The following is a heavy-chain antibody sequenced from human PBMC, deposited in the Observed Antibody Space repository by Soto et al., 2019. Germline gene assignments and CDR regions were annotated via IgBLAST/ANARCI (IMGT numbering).Heavy chain of an antibody. V-gene: IGHV4-31*03. CDR1: GGSIGSGGYY. Sequence: SETLSLTCTVSGGSIGSGGYYWSWIRQHPGKGLEWIGYIYYSGITYYNPSLKSRVTISVDTAKNQFSLKLSSVTAADTAVYYCARSPGYYFDYWGQGTLVTVSS. J-gene: IGHJ4*02. CDR2: IYYSGIT. CDR3: ARSPGYYFDY.